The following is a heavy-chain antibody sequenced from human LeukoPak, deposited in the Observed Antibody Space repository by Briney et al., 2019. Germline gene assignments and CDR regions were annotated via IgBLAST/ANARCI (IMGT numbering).Heavy chain of an antibody. J-gene: IGHJ4*02. Sequence: PGGSLRLSCVASGFTFNKYWMNWVRQAPGKGLEWVSSISSSSSYIYYADSVKGRFTISRDNAKNSLYLQMNSLRAEDTAVYYCASLGRGYLYYFDYWGQGTLVTVSS. CDR2: ISSSSSYI. D-gene: IGHD3-22*01. CDR3: ASLGRGYLYYFDY. V-gene: IGHV3-21*01. CDR1: GFTFNKYW.